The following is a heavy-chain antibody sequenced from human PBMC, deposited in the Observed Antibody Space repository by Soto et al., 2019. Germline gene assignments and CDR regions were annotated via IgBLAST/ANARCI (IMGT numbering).Heavy chain of an antibody. CDR1: GYMFTGFY. Sequence: GSSVKVSCKASGYMFTGFYLHWVRLAPGQGLEWMGWINPNNGVTTYAKTFQGRVTMTRDSSISTAYMELSSLRSDDTAVYFCAAAAIPVAGRLHDFWGQGTVVTVSS. V-gene: IGHV1-2*02. D-gene: IGHD6-19*01. CDR2: INPNNGVT. CDR3: AAAAIPVAGRLHDF. J-gene: IGHJ4*02.